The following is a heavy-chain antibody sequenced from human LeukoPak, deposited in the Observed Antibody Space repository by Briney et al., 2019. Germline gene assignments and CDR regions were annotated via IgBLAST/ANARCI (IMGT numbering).Heavy chain of an antibody. CDR1: EFSFETYW. D-gene: IGHD5-24*01. Sequence: GXXLRLSCVALEFSFETYWMSWVRQAPGKGTEWVANINEDGSEKHYVGSVRGRFTISRDNADNSLHLQMNSLRPEDMAVYYCARGETMDVWGKGTTVTVSS. CDR2: INEDGSEK. J-gene: IGHJ6*03. CDR3: ARGETMDV. V-gene: IGHV3-7*01.